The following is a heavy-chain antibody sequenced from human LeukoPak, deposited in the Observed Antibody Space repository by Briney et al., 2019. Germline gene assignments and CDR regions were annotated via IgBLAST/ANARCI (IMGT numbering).Heavy chain of an antibody. J-gene: IGHJ4*02. Sequence: GGSLRLSCTGSGFTFGDYAMTWVRQAPGKGLEWVSAISGSGGSTYYADSVKGRFTISRDNSKNTLYLQMNSLRAEDTAVYYCAKIRLLWFGELLPQFDYWGQGTPVTVSS. CDR3: AKIRLLWFGELLPQFDY. CDR2: ISGSGGST. D-gene: IGHD3-10*01. V-gene: IGHV3-23*01. CDR1: GFTFGDYA.